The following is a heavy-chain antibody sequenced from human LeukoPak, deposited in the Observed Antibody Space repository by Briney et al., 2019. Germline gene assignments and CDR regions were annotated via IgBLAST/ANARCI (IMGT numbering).Heavy chain of an antibody. J-gene: IGHJ5*02. CDR3: ARDDYRGVTNFDP. Sequence: SETLSLTCTVSGGSISPYFWSWMRQTPGKGLEWIGYISYTGSTNYNPALKSRVTISVDTSKNQFSPQLTSVTAADTAVYYCARDDYRGVTNFDPWGQGTLVTVSS. CDR2: ISYTGST. D-gene: IGHD3-10*01. V-gene: IGHV4-59*01. CDR1: GGSISPYF.